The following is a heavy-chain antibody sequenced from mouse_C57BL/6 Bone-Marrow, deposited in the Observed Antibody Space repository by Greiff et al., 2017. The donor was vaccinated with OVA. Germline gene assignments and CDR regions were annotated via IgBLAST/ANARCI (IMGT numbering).Heavy chain of an antibody. J-gene: IGHJ2*01. V-gene: IGHV1-50*01. CDR1: GYTFTSYW. Sequence: QVQLQQPGAELVKPGASVKLSCKASGYTFTSYWMQWVKQRPGQGLEWIGEIDPSDSYTNYNQKFKGKATLTVDTSSSTAYMQRSSLTSEDSAVYDCARSLYYYGSSDEDYWGQGTTLTVSS. CDR3: ARSLYYYGSSDEDY. CDR2: IDPSDSYT. D-gene: IGHD1-1*01.